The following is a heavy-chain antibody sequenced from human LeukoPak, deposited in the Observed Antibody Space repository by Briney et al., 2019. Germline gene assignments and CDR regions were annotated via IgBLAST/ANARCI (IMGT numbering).Heavy chain of an antibody. CDR1: GGSISSYY. CDR3: AREGGAYCSSTSCRHAFDI. J-gene: IGHJ3*02. D-gene: IGHD2-2*01. Sequence: SETLSLTCTVSGGSISSYYWSWIRQPAGKGLEWIGRIYTSGSTNYNPSLKSRVTISVDTSKNQFSLKLSSVTAADTAVYYCAREGGAYCSSTSCRHAFDIWGQGTMVTVSS. CDR2: IYTSGST. V-gene: IGHV4-4*07.